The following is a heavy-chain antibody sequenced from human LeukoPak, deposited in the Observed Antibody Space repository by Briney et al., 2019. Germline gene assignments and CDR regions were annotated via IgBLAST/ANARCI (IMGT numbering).Heavy chain of an antibody. V-gene: IGHV3-43*02. CDR2: ISADGAGT. CDR1: GFTFDDYA. CDR3: AKVGPWLANDL. J-gene: IGHJ5*02. Sequence: GGPLRLSCAASGFTFDDYAMHWVRQPPGKGLEWVSLISADGAGTSYANSVKGRFIISRDNSKNLLFLQMNGLRTEDTAFYFCAKVGPWLANDLWGQGILVTVSS. D-gene: IGHD6-19*01.